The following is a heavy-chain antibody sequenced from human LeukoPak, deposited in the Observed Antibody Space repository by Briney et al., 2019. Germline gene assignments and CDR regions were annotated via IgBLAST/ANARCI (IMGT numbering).Heavy chain of an antibody. CDR1: GFTFSSYA. CDR2: ISGSGGST. CDR3: AKAYSSGWYISEYFQH. J-gene: IGHJ1*01. Sequence: GGSLRLSCAASGFTFSSYAMSWVRQAPGKGLEWVSAISGSGGSTYYADSVKGRFTISRDNSKSTLYLQMNSLRAEDTAVYYCAKAYSSGWYISEYFQHWGQGTLVTVSS. V-gene: IGHV3-23*01. D-gene: IGHD6-19*01.